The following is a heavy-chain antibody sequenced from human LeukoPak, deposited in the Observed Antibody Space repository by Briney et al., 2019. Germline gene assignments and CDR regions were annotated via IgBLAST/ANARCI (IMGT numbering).Heavy chain of an antibody. Sequence: KASETLSLTCAVYGGSFSGYYWTWIRQPPGKGLEWIGDIYYDGTTNYISSLKSRLTLSVDTSKDQFSLKLISVTAADTAVYFCARLVGAIKHDYPYYYLDVWGKGTTVTVPS. CDR3: ARLVGAIKHDYPYYYLDV. D-gene: IGHD1-26*01. J-gene: IGHJ6*03. CDR2: IYYDGTT. V-gene: IGHV4-34*01. CDR1: GGSFSGYY.